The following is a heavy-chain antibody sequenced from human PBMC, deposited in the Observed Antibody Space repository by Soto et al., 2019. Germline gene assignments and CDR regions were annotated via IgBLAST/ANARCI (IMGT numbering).Heavy chain of an antibody. Sequence: GGSLRLSCAASGFTFSSYGMHWVRQAPGKGLEWVAVISYDGSNKYYADSVKGRFTISRDSSKNTLYLQMNSLRAEDTAVYYCAKDRIAVAGTRSFNYYYYGMDVWGQGTTVTVSS. CDR3: AKDRIAVAGTRSFNYYYYGMDV. CDR1: GFTFSSYG. V-gene: IGHV3-30*18. CDR2: ISYDGSNK. D-gene: IGHD6-19*01. J-gene: IGHJ6*02.